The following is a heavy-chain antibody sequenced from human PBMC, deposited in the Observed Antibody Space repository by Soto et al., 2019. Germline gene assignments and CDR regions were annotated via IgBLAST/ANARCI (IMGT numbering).Heavy chain of an antibody. J-gene: IGHJ5*02. Sequence: QVQLVQSGAEVKKPGASVKVSCKASGSTFTRYGISWVRQAPGQGLAWMGWISAYNGNTNYAQKLQGRVTMTTDTSTSTAYMEMRSLRSDDTAVYYCARDTDFGVVIIARPFNWFDPWGQGTLVTVSS. CDR3: ARDTDFGVVIIARPFNWFDP. V-gene: IGHV1-18*01. CDR1: GSTFTRYG. D-gene: IGHD3-3*01. CDR2: ISAYNGNT.